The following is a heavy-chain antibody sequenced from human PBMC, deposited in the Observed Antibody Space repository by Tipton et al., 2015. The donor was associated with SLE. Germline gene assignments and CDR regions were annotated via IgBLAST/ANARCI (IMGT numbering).Heavy chain of an antibody. CDR1: GFTFSNYA. CDR3: ARDSASVYAIGY. CDR2: ISYDGSNK. Sequence: SLRLSCVASGFTFSNYAMHWVRQAPGKGLEWVALISYDGSNKYYADSVKGRFTISRDNSKDTLYLQMNNLRAEDTAVYYCARDSASVYAIGYWGQGTLVTVSS. V-gene: IGHV3-30*04. J-gene: IGHJ4*02. D-gene: IGHD2-8*01.